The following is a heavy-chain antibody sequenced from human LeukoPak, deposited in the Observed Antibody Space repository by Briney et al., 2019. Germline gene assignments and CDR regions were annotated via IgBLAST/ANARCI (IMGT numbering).Heavy chain of an antibody. J-gene: IGHJ3*02. CDR3: AREEIAFDI. CDR2: IWYDGSNK. V-gene: IGHV3-33*01. CDR1: GFTFSSYG. Sequence: GGSLRLSCAASGFTFSSYGMHWDRQAPGKGLEWVAVIWYDGSNKYYADSVKGRFTISRDNSKNTLYLQMNSLRAEDTAVYYCAREEIAFDIWGQGTMVTVSS.